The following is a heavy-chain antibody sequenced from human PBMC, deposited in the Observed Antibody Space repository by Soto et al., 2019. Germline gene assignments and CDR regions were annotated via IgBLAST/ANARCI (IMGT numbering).Heavy chain of an antibody. J-gene: IGHJ6*02. Sequence: QVRLVQSGAEVKKPGASVKVSCKASGYTFTSYGISWVRQAPGQGLEWMGWISAYNGNTNYAQKLQGRVTMTTDTSTSTAYMELRSLRSDDTAVYYCARDPDKGGSGRYRYGMDAWGQGTTVTVSS. CDR2: ISAYNGNT. CDR3: ARDPDKGGSGRYRYGMDA. CDR1: GYTFTSYG. V-gene: IGHV1-18*01. D-gene: IGHD3-10*01.